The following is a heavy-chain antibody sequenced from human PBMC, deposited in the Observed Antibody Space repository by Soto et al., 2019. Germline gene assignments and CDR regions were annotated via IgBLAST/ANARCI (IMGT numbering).Heavy chain of an antibody. Sequence: GGSLRLSCPSSGFPFLSYGMHWVRQAPGKGLDWVGVEGYDGSTKDYVEIVKRRVTISRDNSKNLLYLQMNSLRADDTAVYYCASSINWGQGTLVTVSS. J-gene: IGHJ4*02. CDR1: GFPFLSYG. CDR2: EGYDGSTK. CDR3: ASSIN. V-gene: IGHV3-33*03.